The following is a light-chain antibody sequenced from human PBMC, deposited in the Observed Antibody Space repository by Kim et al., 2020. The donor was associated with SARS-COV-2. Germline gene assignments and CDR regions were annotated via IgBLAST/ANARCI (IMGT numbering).Light chain of an antibody. V-gene: IGKV3-20*01. CDR2: GAY. CDR3: QQYGSLLT. Sequence: LSPGERATLSCRASQSVSSSYLAWYQQKPGQAPRLLIYGAYTRATGIPDRFSGSGSGTDFTLTISRLEPEDFAVYYCQQYGSLLTFGGGTKVDSK. J-gene: IGKJ4*01. CDR1: QSVSSSY.